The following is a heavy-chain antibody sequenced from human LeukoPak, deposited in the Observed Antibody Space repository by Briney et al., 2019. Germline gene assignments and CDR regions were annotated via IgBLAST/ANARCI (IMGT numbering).Heavy chain of an antibody. Sequence: PGRSLRLSCAASEFTFSNYALHWVRQAPGKGLQWVAVISYDGNTIHYADSVKGRFIISRDTSKNTLYLQMNSLRAEDTAAYYCARSGGLQKFDYWGQGTLVTVSS. CDR1: EFTFSNYA. V-gene: IGHV3-30-3*01. J-gene: IGHJ4*02. CDR3: ARSGGLQKFDY. D-gene: IGHD4-11*01. CDR2: ISYDGNTI.